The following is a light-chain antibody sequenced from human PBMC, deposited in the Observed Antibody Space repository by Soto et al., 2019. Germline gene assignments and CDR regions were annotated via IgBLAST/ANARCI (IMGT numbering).Light chain of an antibody. J-gene: IGLJ2*01. CDR1: SSDVGAYRY. Sequence: QSALTQPRSVSGSPGQSVTISCTGTSSDVGAYRYVSWYQQYPGKVPKLMIYDVSKRPSGVPDRFSGSKSGNTASMTISGLQAEDEADYYCCAYAGSYTVLFGGGTKVTVL. CDR2: DVS. V-gene: IGLV2-11*01. CDR3: CAYAGSYTVL.